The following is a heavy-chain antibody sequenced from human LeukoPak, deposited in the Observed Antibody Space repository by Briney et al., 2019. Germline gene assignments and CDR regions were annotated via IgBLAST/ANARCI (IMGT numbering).Heavy chain of an antibody. D-gene: IGHD3-22*01. CDR1: GFTFSSYW. V-gene: IGHV3-74*01. CDR3: ARGGYYYDSSGYYYALGY. Sequence: GGSLRLSCAASGFTFSSYWMHWVRQAPGKGLVWVSRINSDGISTSYADSVKGRFTISSDNAKNTLYVQMNSLRAEDTAVYYCARGGYYYDSSGYYYALGYWGQGTLVTVSS. CDR2: INSDGIST. J-gene: IGHJ4*02.